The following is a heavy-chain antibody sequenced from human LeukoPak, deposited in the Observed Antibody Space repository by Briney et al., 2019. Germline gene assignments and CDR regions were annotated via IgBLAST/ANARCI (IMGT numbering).Heavy chain of an antibody. CDR2: ISWNSGSI. D-gene: IGHD2-15*01. Sequence: GRSLRLSCAASGFTFDDYAMHWVRQAPGKGLEWVSGISWNSGSIGYADSVKGRFTISRDNAKNSLYLQMNSLRAEDMALYYCAKDARLYPFGRFDPWGQGTLVTVSS. CDR3: AKDARLYPFGRFDP. J-gene: IGHJ5*02. V-gene: IGHV3-9*03. CDR1: GFTFDDYA.